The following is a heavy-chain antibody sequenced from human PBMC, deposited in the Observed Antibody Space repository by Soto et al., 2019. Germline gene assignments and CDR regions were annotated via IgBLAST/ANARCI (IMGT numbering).Heavy chain of an antibody. Sequence: EVQLVESGGGLIQPGGSLRLSCAASGFTVSSNYMSWVRQAPGKGLEWVSVIYSGGSTYYADSVKGRFTISRDNSKNKLYLQMNSLRAEDTAVYYCARDARGGGVVVGGPDYYYGMDVWGQGTTVTVSS. D-gene: IGHD2-2*01. V-gene: IGHV3-53*01. CDR3: ARDARGGGVVVGGPDYYYGMDV. CDR2: IYSGGST. J-gene: IGHJ6*02. CDR1: GFTVSSNY.